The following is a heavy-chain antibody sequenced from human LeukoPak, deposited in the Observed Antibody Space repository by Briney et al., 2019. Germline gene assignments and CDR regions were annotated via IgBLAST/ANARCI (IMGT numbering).Heavy chain of an antibody. D-gene: IGHD3-22*01. Sequence: PSETLSLTCTVSGGSISSYYWSWIRQPPGKGLEWIGYIYYSGSTNYNPSLKSRVTISVDTSKNQFSLKLSSVTAADTAVYYCARDSPSSGYYYYFDYWGQGTLVTVSS. CDR3: ARDSPSSGYYYYFDY. V-gene: IGHV4-59*01. J-gene: IGHJ4*02. CDR1: GGSISSYY. CDR2: IYYSGST.